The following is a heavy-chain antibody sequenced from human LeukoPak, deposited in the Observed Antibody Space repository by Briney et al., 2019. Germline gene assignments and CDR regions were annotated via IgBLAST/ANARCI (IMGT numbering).Heavy chain of an antibody. D-gene: IGHD2-2*02. CDR2: IYYSGST. J-gene: IGHJ3*02. CDR3: ARLYGNDAFDI. V-gene: IGHV4-59*08. CDR1: GGSISSYY. Sequence: SETLSLTRTVSGGSISSYYWSWIRQPPGKGLEWIGYIYYSGSTNYNPSLESRVTISVDTSKNQFSLKLSSVTAADTALYYCARLYGNDAFDIWGQGTMVTVSS.